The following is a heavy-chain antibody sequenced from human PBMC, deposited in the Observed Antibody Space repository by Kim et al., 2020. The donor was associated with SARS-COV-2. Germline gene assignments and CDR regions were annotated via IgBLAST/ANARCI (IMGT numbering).Heavy chain of an antibody. CDR2: IKQGGSEK. D-gene: IGHD6-13*01. V-gene: IGHV3-7*01. CDR1: GFTFSSYW. CDR3: ARDKSSSAQYFDL. Sequence: GGSLRLSCAASGFTFSSYWMSWVRQAPGKGLEWVAYIKQGGSEKYYVDSVKGRFTISRDNAKNSLYLQMNSLRAEDTAVYYCARDKSSSAQYFDLWGRGTLVTVSS. J-gene: IGHJ2*01.